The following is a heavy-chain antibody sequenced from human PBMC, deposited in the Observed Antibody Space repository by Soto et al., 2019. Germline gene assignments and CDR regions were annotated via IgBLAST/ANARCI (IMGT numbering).Heavy chain of an antibody. V-gene: IGHV1-8*01. Sequence: QVQLVQSGAEVKKPGASVKVSCKASGYTFTSYDINWVRQATGQGLEWMGWMNPNSGNTGYAQKFQGRVTMTRNTFISTAYMELSSLRSEDTAVYYCERRKMDSYDGSYGMDVWGQGTTVTVSS. CDR2: MNPNSGNT. CDR1: GYTFTSYD. CDR3: ERRKMDSYDGSYGMDV. D-gene: IGHD3-22*01. J-gene: IGHJ6*02.